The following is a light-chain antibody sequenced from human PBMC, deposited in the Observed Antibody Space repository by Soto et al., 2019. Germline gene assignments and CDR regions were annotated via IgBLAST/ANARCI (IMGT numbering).Light chain of an antibody. CDR2: DAS. CDR3: QQYTSYSPWP. V-gene: IGKV1-5*01. J-gene: IGKJ1*01. CDR1: QSISSW. Sequence: DIHMTQSPSTLSASIGDRVTITWPASQSISSWLAWYQQKPGKAPKLLIYDASSLESGVPSRFSGSGSGTEFTLTISSLQPDDFATYYCQQYTSYSPWPFAQRTKVDIK.